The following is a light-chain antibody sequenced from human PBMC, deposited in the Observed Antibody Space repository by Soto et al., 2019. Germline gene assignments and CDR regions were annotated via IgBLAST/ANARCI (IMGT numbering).Light chain of an antibody. J-gene: IGKJ4*01. CDR3: QQYYGTPLT. V-gene: IGKV4-1*01. Sequence: DIVMTQSPDSLVVPLGERATIHCKATQSLLFSSKNLNYLSWYQQKPGQPPRLLIYWAPTRDFGVPHRFSGSGSGTDFTLPISSLQADDVAVYYCQQYYGTPLTFGGGTRLEIK. CDR2: WAP. CDR1: QSLLFSSKNLNY.